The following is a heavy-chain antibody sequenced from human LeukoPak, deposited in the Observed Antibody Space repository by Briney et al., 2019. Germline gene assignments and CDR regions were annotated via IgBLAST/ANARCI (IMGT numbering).Heavy chain of an antibody. J-gene: IGHJ5*02. D-gene: IGHD3-3*02. Sequence: GASVKVSCKASGGTSSSYATSWVRQAPGQGLEWMGGIIPIFGTANYAQKFQGRVTITTDESTSTAYMELSSLRSEDTAVYYCARDLSVKKLNSWGQGTLVTVSS. CDR2: IIPIFGTA. CDR3: ARDLSVKKLNS. V-gene: IGHV1-69*05. CDR1: GGTSSSYA.